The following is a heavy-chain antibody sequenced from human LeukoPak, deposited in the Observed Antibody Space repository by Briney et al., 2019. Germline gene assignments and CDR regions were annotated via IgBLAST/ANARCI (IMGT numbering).Heavy chain of an antibody. D-gene: IGHD6-13*01. CDR1: GFTFSSYA. V-gene: IGHV3-23*01. CDR2: VSNSGGVA. Sequence: GGSLRLSCAASGFTFSSYAMSWVRQAPGRGLEWVSAVSNSGGVAFYADSVKGRFTISGDNSKNTLYLQMNSLRAEDAAVYYCAKLHPSYSNSWFWGQGTLVTVSS. J-gene: IGHJ4*02. CDR3: AKLHPSYSNSWF.